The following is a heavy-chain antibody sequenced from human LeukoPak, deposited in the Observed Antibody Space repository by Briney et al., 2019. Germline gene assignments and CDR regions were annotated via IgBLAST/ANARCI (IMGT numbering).Heavy chain of an antibody. J-gene: IGHJ4*02. V-gene: IGHV3-7*03. CDR1: GFTFSNAW. Sequence: PGGSLRLSCAASGFTFSNAWMNWVRQAPGRGLERVAIINPDGSEKYYLESLKGRITISRDNAENSVHLQMNSLKAEDTAIYYCARDRAYSAFDYWGQGTLVTVSS. CDR2: INPDGSEK. D-gene: IGHD1-26*01. CDR3: ARDRAYSAFDY.